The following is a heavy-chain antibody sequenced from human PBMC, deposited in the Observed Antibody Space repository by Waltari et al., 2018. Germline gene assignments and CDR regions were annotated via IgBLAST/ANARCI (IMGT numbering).Heavy chain of an antibody. CDR1: GGTFGRFA. V-gene: IGHV1-69*12. J-gene: IGHJ5*02. D-gene: IGHD1-1*01. Sequence: QVQLVQSGAVVKNPGSSVKVSCRASGGTFGRFALSWVRQAPGQGLEWLGGVIPIFGTPNYAQKVQARLTITADERTSTVFMELSSLTSDDTGIYYCAKRELGGPLDPWGQGTLVTISS. CDR3: AKRELGGPLDP. CDR2: VIPIFGTP.